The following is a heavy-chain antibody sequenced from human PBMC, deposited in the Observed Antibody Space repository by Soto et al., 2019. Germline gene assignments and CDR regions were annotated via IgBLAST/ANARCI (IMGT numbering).Heavy chain of an antibody. Sequence: GASVKVSCKASGGTFSSYTISWVRQAPGQGLEWMGGIIPIFGTANYAQKFQGRVTITADESTSTAYMELSSLRSEDTAVYYCARDRFSPVPPDLGLVVPAANRFDYWGQGTLVTVSS. J-gene: IGHJ4*02. CDR3: ARDRFSPVPPDLGLVVPAANRFDY. V-gene: IGHV1-69*13. CDR2: IIPIFGTA. CDR1: GGTFSSYT. D-gene: IGHD2-2*01.